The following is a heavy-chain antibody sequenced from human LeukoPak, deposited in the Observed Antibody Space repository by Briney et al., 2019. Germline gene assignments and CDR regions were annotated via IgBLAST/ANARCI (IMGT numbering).Heavy chain of an antibody. V-gene: IGHV3-30*03. CDR2: ISYDGSNN. CDR3: ATDYYDSSGYYFDAFDI. J-gene: IGHJ3*02. Sequence: GGSLRLSCAASGLMFSNYGMHWVRQAPGKGLEWVAVISYDGSNNYYADSVKGRFTISRDNSKNTLYLQMNSLRAEDTAVYYCATDYYDSSGYYFDAFDIWGQGTMVTVSS. CDR1: GLMFSNYG. D-gene: IGHD3-22*01.